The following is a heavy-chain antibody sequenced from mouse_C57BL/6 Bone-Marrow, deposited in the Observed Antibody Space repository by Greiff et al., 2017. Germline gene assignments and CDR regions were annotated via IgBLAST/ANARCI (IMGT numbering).Heavy chain of an antibody. D-gene: IGHD2-5*01. J-gene: IGHJ4*01. Sequence: QVQLQQSGAELVKPGASVKISCKASGYAFSSYWMNWVQQRPGKGLEWIGQIYPGDGDTNYNGKFKGKATLTADKSSSTAYMQLSSLTSEDSAVYFCATPTIVTTRVGYYAMDYWGQGTSVTVSS. V-gene: IGHV1-80*01. CDR2: IYPGDGDT. CDR1: GYAFSSYW. CDR3: ATPTIVTTRVGYYAMDY.